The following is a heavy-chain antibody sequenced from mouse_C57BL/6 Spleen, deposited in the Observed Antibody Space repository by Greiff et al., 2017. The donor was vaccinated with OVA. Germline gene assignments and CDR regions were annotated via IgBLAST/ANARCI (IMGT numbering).Heavy chain of an antibody. Sequence: VQLQQSGAELVRPGASVTLSCKASGYTFTDYEMHWVKQTPVHGLEWIGAIDPETGGTAYNQKFKGKAILTADKSSSTAYMELRSLTSEDSAVYYCTRGGLYYLFDYWGQGTTLTVSS. CDR1: GYTFTDYE. CDR3: TRGGLYYLFDY. CDR2: IDPETGGT. J-gene: IGHJ2*01. V-gene: IGHV1-15*01. D-gene: IGHD1-1*01.